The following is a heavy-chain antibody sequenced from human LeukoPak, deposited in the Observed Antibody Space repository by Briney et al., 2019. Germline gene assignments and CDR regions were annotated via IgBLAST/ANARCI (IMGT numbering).Heavy chain of an antibody. V-gene: IGHV3-9*01. CDR3: AKDILGIAAAGISGAFDI. J-gene: IGHJ3*02. D-gene: IGHD6-13*01. CDR1: GFTFDDYA. CDR2: ISWNSGSI. Sequence: GRSLRLSCAASGFTFDDYAMHWVRQAPGKSLEWVSGISWNSGSIGYADSVKGRFTISRDNAKNSLYLQMNSLRAEDTALYYCAKDILGIAAAGISGAFDIWGQGTMVTVSS.